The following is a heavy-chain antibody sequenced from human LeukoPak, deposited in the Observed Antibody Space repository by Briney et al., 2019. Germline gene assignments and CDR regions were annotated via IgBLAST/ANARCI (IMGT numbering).Heavy chain of an antibody. CDR2: IHTNDGT. J-gene: IGHJ3*02. CDR3: ARIYVLLWFGDPERAFDI. D-gene: IGHD3-10*01. CDR1: GGSISGYY. Sequence: SETLSLTCTVSGGSISGYYWSWVRQPAGKGLEWIGRIHTNDGTNFNPSLKSRVTISVDTSKNQFSLKLSSVTAADTAVYYCARIYVLLWFGDPERAFDIWGQGTMVTVSS. V-gene: IGHV4-4*07.